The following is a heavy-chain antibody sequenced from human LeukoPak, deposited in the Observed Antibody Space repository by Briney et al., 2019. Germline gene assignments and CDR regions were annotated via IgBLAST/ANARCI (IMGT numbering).Heavy chain of an antibody. CDR1: GFIFSSYA. Sequence: PGGSLRLSCAASGFIFSSYAMSWVRQAPGRGLEWVSGISGSGGSTYYADSVKGRFTISRDNSKNTLYLQMNSLRAEDTAVYYCAREGARVGASSDYYYYGMDVWGQGTTVTVSS. J-gene: IGHJ6*02. V-gene: IGHV3-23*01. D-gene: IGHD1-26*01. CDR3: AREGARVGASSDYYYYGMDV. CDR2: ISGSGGST.